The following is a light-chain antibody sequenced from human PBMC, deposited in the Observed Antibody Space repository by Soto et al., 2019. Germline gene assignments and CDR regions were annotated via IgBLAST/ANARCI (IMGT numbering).Light chain of an antibody. CDR2: KAS. CDR3: QQYNSYS. Sequence: IRMTQSPSSLSASTGDRVIITCRASQGISSWLAWYQQKPGKAPKLLIYKASTLKSGVPSRFSGSGSGTEFTLTISSLQPDDFATYYCQQYNSYSFGQGTTGDIK. CDR1: QGISSW. V-gene: IGKV1-5*03. J-gene: IGKJ1*01.